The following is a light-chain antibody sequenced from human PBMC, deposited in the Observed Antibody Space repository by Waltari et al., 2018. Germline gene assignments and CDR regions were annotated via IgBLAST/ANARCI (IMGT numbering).Light chain of an antibody. CDR2: DVS. CDR1: IIDVSFYNY. J-gene: IGLJ3*02. CDR3: NSYTGSSSWV. V-gene: IGLV2-14*01. Sequence: QSALTQPASLSGSPGKSITISCTVTIIDVSFYNYVSWYQPHPGKAPKPIIYDVSRRPSGVSDRFSGSKSDNTASLTISGLQAEDEADYYCNSYTGSSSWVFGGGTKLTVL.